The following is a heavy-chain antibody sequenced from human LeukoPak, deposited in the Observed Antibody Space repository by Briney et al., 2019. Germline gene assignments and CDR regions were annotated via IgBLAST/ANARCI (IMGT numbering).Heavy chain of an antibody. J-gene: IGHJ6*02. D-gene: IGHD3-3*01. V-gene: IGHV3-64*01. CDR2: ISSNGGST. CDR1: GFTFSSYA. CDR3: ARVDYDFWSGYYNYYYYGMDV. Sequence: GGSLRLSCAASGFTFSSYAMRWVRQAPGKGLEYVSAISSNGGSTYYANSVKGRFTISRDNSKNTLYLQMNSLRAEDTAVYYCARVDYDFWSGYYNYYYYGMDVWGQGTTVTVSS.